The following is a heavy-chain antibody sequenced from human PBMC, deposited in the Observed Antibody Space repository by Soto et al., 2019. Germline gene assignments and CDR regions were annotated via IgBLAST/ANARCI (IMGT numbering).Heavy chain of an antibody. CDR3: ARSPFRIFGVITQYYFDY. Sequence: PPETLSLTCAVYGGSFSGYYWRWISQPPGKGLEWIGEINHSGSTNYNPSLKSRVTISVDTSKNQFSLKLSSVTAADTAVYYCARSPFRIFGVITQYYFDYWGQGTLVTVSS. CDR2: INHSGST. J-gene: IGHJ4*02. D-gene: IGHD3-3*01. V-gene: IGHV4-34*01. CDR1: GGSFSGYY.